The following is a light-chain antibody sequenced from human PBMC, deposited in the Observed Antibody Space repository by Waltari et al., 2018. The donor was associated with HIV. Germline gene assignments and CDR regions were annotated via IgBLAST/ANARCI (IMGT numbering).Light chain of an antibody. CDR1: QGINSY. J-gene: IGKJ3*01. CDR2: AAS. CDR3: QQLNSYPGT. V-gene: IGKV1-9*01. Sequence: DIQLTQSPSFLSASVGDRVTITCRASQGINSYLAWYQQKPGKAPKLLIYAASTLQSGVPSRFSGSGSGTEFTLTISSLQPEDFATYYCQQLNSYPGTFGPGTKVDIK.